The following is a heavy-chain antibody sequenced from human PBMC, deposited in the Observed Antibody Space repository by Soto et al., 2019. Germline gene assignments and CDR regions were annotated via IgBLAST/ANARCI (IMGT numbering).Heavy chain of an antibody. CDR1: GGTFSSYA. CDR3: ASCDIVVVPAAIRGNYGMDV. CDR2: IIPIFGTA. J-gene: IGHJ6*02. D-gene: IGHD2-2*02. V-gene: IGHV1-69*13. Sequence: GASVKVSCKDSGGTFSSYAISWVRQAPGQGLAWMGGIIPIFGTANYAQKFQGRVTIIADESTSTAYTELSSLRSVDTAVYYCASCDIVVVPAAIRGNYGMDVWGQGTMVTVSS.